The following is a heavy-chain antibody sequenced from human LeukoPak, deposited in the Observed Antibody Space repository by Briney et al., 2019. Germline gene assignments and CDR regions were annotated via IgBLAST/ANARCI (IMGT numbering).Heavy chain of an antibody. D-gene: IGHD6-19*01. CDR1: GDSVSSNTAA. CDR3: TGEVAGTWAFDI. Sequence: SQTLSLTCAISGDSVSSNTAAWNWIRQSPSRGLEWLGRTFYRSNWYDDYAASVKSRITINPDTSKNQFSLHLKPVTPEDTAVYYCTGEVAGTWAFDIWGQGTRVTVSS. J-gene: IGHJ3*02. CDR2: TFYRSNWYD. V-gene: IGHV6-1*01.